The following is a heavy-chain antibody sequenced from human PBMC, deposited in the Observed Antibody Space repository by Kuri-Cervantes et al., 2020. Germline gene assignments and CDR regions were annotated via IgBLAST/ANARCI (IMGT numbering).Heavy chain of an antibody. CDR2: INHSGST. CDR3: ARGLDCSSTSCYGYFDY. D-gene: IGHD2-2*01. V-gene: IGHV4-34*01. J-gene: IGHJ4*02. Sequence: SETLSLTCAVYGGSFSGYYWSWIRQPPGKGLEWIGEINHSGSTNYNPSLKSRVTISVDTSKNQFSLKLNSVTAADTAVYYCARGLDCSSTSCYGYFDYWGQGTLVTVSS. CDR1: GGSFSGYY.